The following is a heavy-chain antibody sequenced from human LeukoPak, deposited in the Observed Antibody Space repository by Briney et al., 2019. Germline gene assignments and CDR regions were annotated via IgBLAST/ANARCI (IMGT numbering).Heavy chain of an antibody. CDR1: GFTFSRHW. CDR2: IKHDGSEK. CDR3: ARDRDSSGYNIRNSFDY. V-gene: IGHV3-7*01. D-gene: IGHD3-22*01. J-gene: IGHJ4*02. Sequence: GGSLRLSCAASGFTFSRHWMTWVSQAPGKGLEWVANIKHDGSEKNYVDSVKGRFTISRDNAKNSLYLQMNSLRAEDTAVYYCARDRDSSGYNIRNSFDYWGQGTLVTVSS.